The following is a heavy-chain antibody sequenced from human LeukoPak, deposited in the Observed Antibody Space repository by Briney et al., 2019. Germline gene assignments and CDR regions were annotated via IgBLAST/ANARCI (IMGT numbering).Heavy chain of an antibody. CDR3: ARSQVGAIAFDI. V-gene: IGHV4-39*07. J-gene: IGHJ3*02. Sequence: PSETLSLTCTVSGGSISSSSYYWGWIRQPPGKGLEWIGSIYYSGSTYYNPSLKSRVTISVDTSKNQFSLKLSSVTAADTAVYYCARSQVGAIAFDIWGQGTMVTVSS. D-gene: IGHD1-26*01. CDR1: GGSISSSSYY. CDR2: IYYSGST.